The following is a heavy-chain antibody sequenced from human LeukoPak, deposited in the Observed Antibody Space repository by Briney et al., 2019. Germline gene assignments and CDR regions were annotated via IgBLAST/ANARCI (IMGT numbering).Heavy chain of an antibody. J-gene: IGHJ5*02. Sequence: GASVKVSCKASGYTFTSYGISWVRQAPGQGLEWMGGFDPEDGETIYAQKFQGRVTMTEDTSTDTAYMELSSLRSEDTAVYYCATDSEGYYYGSGSYTWGQGTLVTVSS. V-gene: IGHV1-24*01. CDR3: ATDSEGYYYGSGSYT. D-gene: IGHD3-10*01. CDR2: FDPEDGET. CDR1: GYTFTSYG.